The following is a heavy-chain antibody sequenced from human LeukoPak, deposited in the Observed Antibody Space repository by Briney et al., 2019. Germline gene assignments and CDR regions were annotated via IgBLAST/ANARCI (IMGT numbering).Heavy chain of an antibody. CDR2: IRSKAYGGTT. J-gene: IGHJ4*02. Sequence: GGSLRLSCTASGFTFGDYAMSWVRRAPGKGLEWVGFIRSKAYGGTTEYAASVKGRFTISRDDSKSIAYLQMNSLKTEDTAVYYCTRLSCSGGSCYWFDYWGQGTLVTVSS. CDR1: GFTFGDYA. V-gene: IGHV3-49*04. CDR3: TRLSCSGGSCYWFDY. D-gene: IGHD2-15*01.